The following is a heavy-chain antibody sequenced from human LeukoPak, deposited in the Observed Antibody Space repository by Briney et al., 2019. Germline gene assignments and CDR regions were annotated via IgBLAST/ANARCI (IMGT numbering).Heavy chain of an antibody. CDR3: ARYTSGRLNPGFYHYYMDV. Sequence: ASVKVSCKASGGTFSSYAISWVRQSPGQGLEWMGWISAYNGNTNYAQKLQGRVTMTTDTSTSTAYMELRSLRSDDTAIYYCARYTSGRLNPGFYHYYMDVWGKGTTVTVSS. J-gene: IGHJ6*03. V-gene: IGHV1-18*01. D-gene: IGHD6-19*01. CDR2: ISAYNGNT. CDR1: GGTFSSYA.